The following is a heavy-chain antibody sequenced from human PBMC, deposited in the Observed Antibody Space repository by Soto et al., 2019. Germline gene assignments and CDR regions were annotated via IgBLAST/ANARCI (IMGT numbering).Heavy chain of an antibody. CDR3: ARVPFVGYFDWLDP. J-gene: IGHJ5*01. D-gene: IGHD3-9*01. CDR1: GASISSYY. Sequence: PSETLSLTCIVSGASISSYYCTWIRQPPGGGLEWMGYMHHTQGTNDNPSLRGRGHMSIDTSRNQFYLRLTSVTAADTAVYYCARVPFVGYFDWLDPWGQGTLVTVSS. CDR2: MHHTQGT. V-gene: IGHV4-59*01.